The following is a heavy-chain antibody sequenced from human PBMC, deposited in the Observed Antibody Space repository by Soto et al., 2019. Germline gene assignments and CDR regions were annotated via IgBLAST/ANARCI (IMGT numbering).Heavy chain of an antibody. J-gene: IGHJ4*02. V-gene: IGHV3-23*01. Sequence: EVQLLDSGGGLVQPGGSLRLSCAASGFTFSNYAMSWVRQAPGKGLEWVSGVGGSGDSTYYADSVKGRFTISRDTSKDTLYLQMNSLRAEDTAVYYCAKSPLGYCSGGSCYPPHYFDYWGQGTLVNVSS. CDR3: AKSPLGYCSGGSCYPPHYFDY. CDR1: GFTFSNYA. D-gene: IGHD2-15*01. CDR2: VGGSGDST.